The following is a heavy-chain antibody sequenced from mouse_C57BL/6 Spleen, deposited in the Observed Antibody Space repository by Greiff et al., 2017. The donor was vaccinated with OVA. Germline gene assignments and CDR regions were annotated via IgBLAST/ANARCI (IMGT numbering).Heavy chain of an antibody. J-gene: IGHJ3*01. CDR3: AVTEGDYPEFGAY. D-gene: IGHD2-13*01. V-gene: IGHV1-72*01. CDR2: IDPSSGGT. CDR1: GYTFTSYW. Sequence: VQLQQPGAELVKPGASVKLSCKASGYTFTSYWMPWVKQRPGRGLEWIGRIDPSSGGTKYNEKFKSKATLTVDKPSSTAYMQLSSLTSEDSAGDYCAVTEGDYPEFGAYWGQGTLVTVSA.